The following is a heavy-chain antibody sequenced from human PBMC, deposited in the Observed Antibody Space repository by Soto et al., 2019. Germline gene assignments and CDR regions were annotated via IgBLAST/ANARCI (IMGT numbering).Heavy chain of an antibody. V-gene: IGHV3-9*01. J-gene: IGHJ5*02. D-gene: IGHD3-3*01. CDR2: ISWNSGSI. CDR3: VKDRRPSRGMFGVVIMGGFVP. Sequence: EVQLVESGGGLVQPGRSLRLSCVASGFSFDDYAMHWVRQVPGKGLEWVSGISWNSGSIAYADSVKGRFTISRDNAKNSLHLKMNSLRAEDTALYYCVKDRRPSRGMFGVVIMGGFVPWGKGTLVTVSS. CDR1: GFSFDDYA.